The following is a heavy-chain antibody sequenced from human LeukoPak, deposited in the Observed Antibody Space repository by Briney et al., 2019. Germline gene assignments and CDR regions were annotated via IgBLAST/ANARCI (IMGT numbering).Heavy chain of an antibody. Sequence: PSETLSLTCTVSGGSICSGAFYCNWIRQHPGKGLEWIGYIYYTGITSYNPSLRSRVTMSVDTSMNQVSLKLSSLTAADTAVYYCAASSGVTLGRFWGQGTLVTVSS. V-gene: IGHV4-31*03. CDR3: AASSGVTLGRF. J-gene: IGHJ4*02. CDR2: IYYTGIT. D-gene: IGHD3-16*01. CDR1: GGSICSGAFY.